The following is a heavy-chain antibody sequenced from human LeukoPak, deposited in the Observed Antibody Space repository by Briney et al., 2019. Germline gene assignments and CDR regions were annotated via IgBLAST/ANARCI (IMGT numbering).Heavy chain of an antibody. Sequence: PGGSLRLSCAASGFTFSSYWMHWVRQGPGKGLVWVSYISGDGSRTTYADSVKGRFTISRDDAKNTLDLQMNSLRAEDTAVYYCARGGWGTAIDYWAQGTLVTVSS. CDR3: ARGGWGTAIDY. J-gene: IGHJ4*02. CDR2: ISGDGSRT. D-gene: IGHD1-7*01. V-gene: IGHV3-74*01. CDR1: GFTFSSYW.